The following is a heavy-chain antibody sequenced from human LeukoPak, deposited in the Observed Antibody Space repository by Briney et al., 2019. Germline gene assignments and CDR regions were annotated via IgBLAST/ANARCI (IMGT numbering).Heavy chain of an antibody. CDR2: IIPIFGTA. CDR3: AREEDYGGGEKLFDP. Sequence: GASVKVSCKASVGTFSSYAISWVRQAPGQGLEWMGGIIPIFGTANYAQKFQGRVTITTDESTSTAYMELSSLRSEDTAVYYCAREEDYGGGEKLFDPWGQGTLVTVSS. J-gene: IGHJ5*02. CDR1: VGTFSSYA. V-gene: IGHV1-69*05. D-gene: IGHD4-23*01.